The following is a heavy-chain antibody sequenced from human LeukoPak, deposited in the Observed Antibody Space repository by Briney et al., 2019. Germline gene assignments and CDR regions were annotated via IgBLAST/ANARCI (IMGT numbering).Heavy chain of an antibody. D-gene: IGHD3-22*01. V-gene: IGHV4-39*07. CDR2: VFTVTT. Sequence: SETLSPTCTVSGVAINTSHSYWGWIRQSPGKGLEWIGSVFTVTTFYNPSLKSRVTISLDTSKNQFSLKLISVTAADTAVYYCARGVGSGYTDYWGQGALVTVSS. CDR3: ARGVGSGYTDY. J-gene: IGHJ4*02. CDR1: GVAINTSHSY.